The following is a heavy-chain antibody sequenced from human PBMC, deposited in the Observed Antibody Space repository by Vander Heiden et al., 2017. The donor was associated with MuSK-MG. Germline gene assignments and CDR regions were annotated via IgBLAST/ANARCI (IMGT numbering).Heavy chain of an antibody. V-gene: IGHV3-66*01. CDR2: IYSGGST. CDR1: GVTVSGNY. Sequence: EVQLVESGGGLVQPGGSLRLPCAASGVTVSGNYMSWVRQAPGKGLEWVSVIYSGGSTYYADSVKGRFTISRDNSKNTLYLQMNSLRAEDTAVYYCARDRPYCSGGSCYSGYWGQGTLVTVSS. D-gene: IGHD2-15*01. J-gene: IGHJ4*02. CDR3: ARDRPYCSGGSCYSGY.